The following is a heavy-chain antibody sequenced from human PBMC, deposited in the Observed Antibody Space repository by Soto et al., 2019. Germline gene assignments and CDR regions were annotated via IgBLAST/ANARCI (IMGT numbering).Heavy chain of an antibody. CDR2: ISNNRNT. V-gene: IGHV4-4*07. Sequence: SETLSLTCTVSGGSISSYRWSWIRQPAWKGPEWIGRISNNRNTQYNPSLKSRVTVSVDTSRNQFFLNLHSVTAADSAVYFCGRESGETWDYEAYWGQGTPVTVSS. CDR1: GGSISSYR. J-gene: IGHJ4*02. CDR3: GRESGETWDYEAY. D-gene: IGHD1-7*01.